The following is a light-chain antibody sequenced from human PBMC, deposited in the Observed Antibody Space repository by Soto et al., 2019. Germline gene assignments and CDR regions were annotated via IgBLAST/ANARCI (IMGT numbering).Light chain of an antibody. CDR2: GAS. V-gene: IGKV3-15*01. CDR3: QQYNNWPYT. J-gene: IGKJ2*01. CDR1: QSVSGN. Sequence: EVVMTQSPGILSVSPGERASLSCRASQSVSGNLAWYQQTPGQAPRLLIHGASTRATGIPARFSGSGSGTDFTLTISSLQSEDFAFYYCQQYNNWPYTFGQGTKLEIK.